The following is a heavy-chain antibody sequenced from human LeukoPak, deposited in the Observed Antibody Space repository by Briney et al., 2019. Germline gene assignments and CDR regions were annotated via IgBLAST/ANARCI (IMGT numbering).Heavy chain of an antibody. CDR1: GFSLTTNGVG. V-gene: IGHV2-5*02. D-gene: IGHD2-21*02. J-gene: IGHJ1*01. Sequence: SGPTLVKPTQTLTLTCTFAGFSLTTNGVGVGWVRQPPGKALEWLAVIYWDEDKHYSPSLKSRLTITKDISKNQVVLTMTNMEAVDTATYYCVHSDIMTDTYFQHWSQGTLVIVSS. CDR2: IYWDEDK. CDR3: VHSDIMTDTYFQH.